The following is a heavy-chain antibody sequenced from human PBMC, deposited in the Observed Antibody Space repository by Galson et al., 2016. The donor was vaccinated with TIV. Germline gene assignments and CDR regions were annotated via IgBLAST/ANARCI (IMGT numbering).Heavy chain of an antibody. V-gene: IGHV4-59*01. D-gene: IGHD3-16*01. CDR3: ARESRLGGFKAFDI. CDR2: IYNSGIT. CDR1: GGSISSYY. J-gene: IGHJ3*02. Sequence: ETLSLTCTVSGGSISSYYWSWIRQPPGKGLEWIGYIYNSGITKYNPSLKSRVSISVDTSKNQFSLKVNSVTAADTAVYYCARESRLGGFKAFDIWGQGTMVTVSS.